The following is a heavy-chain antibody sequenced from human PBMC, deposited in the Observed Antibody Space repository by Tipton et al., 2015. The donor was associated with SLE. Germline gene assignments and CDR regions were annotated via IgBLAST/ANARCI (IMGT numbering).Heavy chain of an antibody. V-gene: IGHV4-38-2*01. CDR2: IWHSGTA. J-gene: IGHJ4*02. D-gene: IGHD3-16*01. CDR3: ARQPSPYYDTTSYFDS. CDR1: DFSITTTYY. Sequence: TLSLTCAVSDFSITTTYYWGWIRQTPGKGLEWIGSIWHSGTAHYNPSLETRVSISVDTSQNHFSLRLTSVTAEDTAVYFCARQPSPYYDTTSYFDSWGPGILVTVSS.